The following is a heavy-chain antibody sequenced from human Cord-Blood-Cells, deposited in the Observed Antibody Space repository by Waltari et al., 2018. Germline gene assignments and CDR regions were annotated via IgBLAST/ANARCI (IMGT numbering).Heavy chain of an antibody. V-gene: IGHV3-30*02. J-gene: IGHJ3*02. D-gene: IGHD6-6*01. Sequence: QVQLVESGGGVVQPGGSLRLSCAASGFTFSSYGMHWRRQAPGKGLEWVAFIRYDGSNKYYADSVKGRFTISRDNSKNTLYLQMNSLRAEDTAVYYCAKVEYSSSSAFDIWGQGTMVTVSS. CDR1: GFTFSSYG. CDR3: AKVEYSSSSAFDI. CDR2: IRYDGSNK.